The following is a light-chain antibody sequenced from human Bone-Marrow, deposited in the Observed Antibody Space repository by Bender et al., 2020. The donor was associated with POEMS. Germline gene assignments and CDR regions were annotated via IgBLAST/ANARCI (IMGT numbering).Light chain of an antibody. CDR3: QSYDHSLITSVS. CDR2: TNN. V-gene: IGLV1-40*01. Sequence: QSVLTQPPSVSRAPGQRVTIPCTGSISNIGAGYNVHWYQQLPGTAPKLLVSTNNNRASGAPARFSASKSGTSASLATAGPQTDDQADYSGQSYDHSLITSVSFGGGTKLTLL. J-gene: IGLJ2*01. CDR1: ISNIGAGYN.